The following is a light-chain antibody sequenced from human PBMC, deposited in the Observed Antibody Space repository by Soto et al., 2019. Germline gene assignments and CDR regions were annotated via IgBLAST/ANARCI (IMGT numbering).Light chain of an antibody. CDR3: QQRSNWAIT. J-gene: IGKJ5*01. CDR1: QSISSN. CDR2: DAS. Sequence: EIVMTQSPTTLSVSPGERATLSCRASQSISSNLAWYQQKGGQAPRLLIYDASNRATGIPARFSGSGSGTDFTLTISSLEPEDFAVYYCQQRSNWAITFGQGTRLEIK. V-gene: IGKV3-11*01.